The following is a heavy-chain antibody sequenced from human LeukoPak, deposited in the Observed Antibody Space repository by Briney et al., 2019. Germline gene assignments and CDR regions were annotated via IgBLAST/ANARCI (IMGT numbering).Heavy chain of an antibody. CDR1: GFTFSSYA. CDR2: ISSSGSTI. Sequence: GGSLRLSCAASGFTFSSYAMSWIRQAPGKGLEWVSYISSSGSTIYYADSVKGRFTISRDNAKNSLYLQMNSLRAEDTAVYYCARSFSIGWFDPWGQGTLVTVSS. V-gene: IGHV3-11*01. J-gene: IGHJ5*02. CDR3: ARSFSIGWFDP.